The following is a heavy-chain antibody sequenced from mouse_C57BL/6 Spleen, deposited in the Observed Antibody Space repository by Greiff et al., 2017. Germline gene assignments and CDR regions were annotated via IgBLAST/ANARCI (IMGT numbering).Heavy chain of an antibody. J-gene: IGHJ4*01. CDR3: ARSGKRDAMDY. D-gene: IGHD4-1*01. V-gene: IGHV1-59*01. CDR1: GYTFTSYW. CDR2: IDPSDSYT. Sequence: QVQLQQPGAELVRPGTSVKLSCKASGYTFTSYWMHWVKQRPGQGLEWIGVIDPSDSYTNYTQKFKGKATLTVDTSSSTAYMQLSSLTSEDSAVYYCARSGKRDAMDYWGQGTSVTVSS.